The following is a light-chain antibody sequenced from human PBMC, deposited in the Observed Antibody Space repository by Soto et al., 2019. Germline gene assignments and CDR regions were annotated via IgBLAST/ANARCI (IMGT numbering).Light chain of an antibody. CDR3: QQYGSSPLTWT. CDR1: QSVNSN. Sequence: EIVMTQSPATLSVSPGERATLSCRASQSVNSNLAWYQQKPGQAPRLLIYGASTRATGIPARFSGSGSGTEFTLTISSLQSEDFAVYYCQQYGSSPLTWTFGQGTKVDIK. CDR2: GAS. V-gene: IGKV3-15*01. J-gene: IGKJ1*01.